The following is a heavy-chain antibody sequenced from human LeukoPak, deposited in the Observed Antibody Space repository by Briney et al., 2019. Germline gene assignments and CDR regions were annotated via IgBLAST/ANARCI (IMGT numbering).Heavy chain of an antibody. Sequence: GGSLRLSCAASGFTLSSYAMTWVRQAPGRGLEWVSSVDGGGGGTYYADSVKGRFTISRDNAKNSLYLQMNSLRAEDTAVYYCVRDKLTGASRLDYWGQGTLLTVSS. V-gene: IGHV3-23*01. CDR1: GFTLSSYA. CDR3: VRDKLTGASRLDY. CDR2: VDGGGGGT. J-gene: IGHJ4*02. D-gene: IGHD7-27*01.